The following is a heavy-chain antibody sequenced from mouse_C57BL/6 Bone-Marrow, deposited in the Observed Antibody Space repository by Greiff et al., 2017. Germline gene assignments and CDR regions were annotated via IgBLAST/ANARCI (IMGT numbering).Heavy chain of an antibody. D-gene: IGHD1-1*01. CDR2: IDPSDSYT. Sequence: VQLQQPGAELVKPGASVKLSCKASGYTFTSYWMQWVKQRPGQGLEWIGEIDPSDSYTNYNQKFKGKATLTVDTSSSTAYMQLSSLTSEDSAVYYCARGKSLLRFLAYGGQGTLVTVSA. CDR1: GYTFTSYW. CDR3: ARGKSLLRFLAY. J-gene: IGHJ3*01. V-gene: IGHV1-50*01.